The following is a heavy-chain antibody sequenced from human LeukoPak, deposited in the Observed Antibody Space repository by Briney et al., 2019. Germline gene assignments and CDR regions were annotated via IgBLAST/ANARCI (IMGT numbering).Heavy chain of an antibody. V-gene: IGHV4-59*01. CDR1: GGSISSYY. J-gene: IGHJ5*02. CDR2: IYYSGRT. D-gene: IGHD2-2*01. Sequence: KASETLSLTCTVSGGSISSYYWNWIRQPPGKGLEWIGYIYYSGRTNYNPSLKSRVTMSLDTSKNQFSLKLSSVTAADTAVYYCARDASPLGWFDPWGQGTLVTVSS. CDR3: ARDASPLGWFDP.